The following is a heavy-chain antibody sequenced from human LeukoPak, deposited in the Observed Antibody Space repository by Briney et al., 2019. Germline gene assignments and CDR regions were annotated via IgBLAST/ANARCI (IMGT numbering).Heavy chain of an antibody. D-gene: IGHD3-16*01. Sequence: SQTLSLTCTVSGGSISSSSYYWGWIRQPPGKGLEWIGSIYYSGSTYYNPSLKSRVTISVDTSKNQFSLKLSSVTAADTAVYYCARDYGDYWGQGTLVTVSS. CDR2: IYYSGST. J-gene: IGHJ4*02. V-gene: IGHV4-39*07. CDR1: GGSISSSSYY. CDR3: ARDYGDY.